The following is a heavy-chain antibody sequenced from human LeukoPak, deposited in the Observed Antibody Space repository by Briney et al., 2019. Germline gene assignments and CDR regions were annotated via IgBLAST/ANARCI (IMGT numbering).Heavy chain of an antibody. J-gene: IGHJ4*02. CDR1: GGSISSNPYY. D-gene: IGHD4-23*01. V-gene: IGHV4-39*01. Sequence: SETLSLTCTVSGGSISSNPYYWGWIRQPPGKGLEWIGTISYSASTYYNPSLKSRVTISVDTSKNQFSLKLSSVTAADTAVFYCAGLNDYGGNTDYWGQGTLVTVSS. CDR2: ISYSAST. CDR3: AGLNDYGGNTDY.